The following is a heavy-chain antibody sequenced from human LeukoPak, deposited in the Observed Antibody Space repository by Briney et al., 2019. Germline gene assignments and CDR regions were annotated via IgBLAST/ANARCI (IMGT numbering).Heavy chain of an antibody. V-gene: IGHV3-66*01. CDR1: GFTVSSNY. Sequence: PGGSLRLSCAASGFTVSSNYMSWVCQAPGKGLEWVSVIYIGGSTYYADSVKGRFTISRDISKNTLYLQMNSLRAEDTAVYYCARDKSANYYYAMDVWGQGTTVTVSS. D-gene: IGHD6-13*01. CDR2: IYIGGST. J-gene: IGHJ6*02. CDR3: ARDKSANYYYAMDV.